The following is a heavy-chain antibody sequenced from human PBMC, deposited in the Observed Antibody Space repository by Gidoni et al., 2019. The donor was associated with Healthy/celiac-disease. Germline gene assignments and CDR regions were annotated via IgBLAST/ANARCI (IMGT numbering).Heavy chain of an antibody. CDR2: FNSDGSST. V-gene: IGHV3-74*01. J-gene: IGHJ4*02. CDR1: GFTFSSYW. CDR3: ASVGDSSGTRAGY. Sequence: EVQLVESGGGLAEPGGSLRLSCAASGFTFSSYWRLWVRQAPGKGLVWVSRFNSDGSSTSYADSVKGRFTISRDNAKNPLYLQMNSLRAEDTAVYYCASVGDSSGTRAGYWGQGTLVTVSS. D-gene: IGHD3-22*01.